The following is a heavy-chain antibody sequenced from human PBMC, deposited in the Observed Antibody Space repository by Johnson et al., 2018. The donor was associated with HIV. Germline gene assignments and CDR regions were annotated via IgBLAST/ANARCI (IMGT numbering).Heavy chain of an antibody. V-gene: IGHV3-30*18. D-gene: IGHD3-22*01. J-gene: IGHJ3*02. CDR2: ISYDGSDK. CDR3: AKNRHYYDSSGYSDAFDI. CDR1: GFTVSSNY. Sequence: QVQLVESGGGLIQPGGSLRLSCAASGFTVSSNYMSWVRQAPGKGLEWAAVISYDGSDKYYLDSVKGRFSISRDNSKNTLYLVMNRVRPEDSAVYYCAKNRHYYDSSGYSDAFDIWGQGTMVTVSS.